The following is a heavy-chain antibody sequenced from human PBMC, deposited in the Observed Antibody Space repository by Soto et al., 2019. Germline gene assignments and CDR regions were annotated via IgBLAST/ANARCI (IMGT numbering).Heavy chain of an antibody. V-gene: IGHV5-51*01. CDR1: GYSFTSYW. Sequence: PGESLKISCKGSGYSFTSYWIGWVRQMPGKGLEWMGIIYPGDSDTRYSPSFQGQVTISADKSISTAYLQWSSLKASDTAMYYCARQEMAPIGLYRMDVWGQGNTVTVSS. CDR3: ARQEMAPIGLYRMDV. J-gene: IGHJ6*02. D-gene: IGHD5-12*01. CDR2: IYPGDSDT.